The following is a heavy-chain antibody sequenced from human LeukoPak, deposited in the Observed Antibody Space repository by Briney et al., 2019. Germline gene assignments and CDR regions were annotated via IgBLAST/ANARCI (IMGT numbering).Heavy chain of an antibody. CDR3: AKRDYYSSDPFDY. J-gene: IGHJ4*02. Sequence: GGSLRLSCAATGFSFTTYWMSWVRQAPGKGLEWVANIKEDGSDKYYVDSVKGRFSISRDNAKNSLYLQMSSLRAEDTAVYYCAKRDYYSSDPFDYWGQGDLVTVSS. CDR1: GFSFTTYW. D-gene: IGHD3-10*01. CDR2: IKEDGSDK. V-gene: IGHV3-7*03.